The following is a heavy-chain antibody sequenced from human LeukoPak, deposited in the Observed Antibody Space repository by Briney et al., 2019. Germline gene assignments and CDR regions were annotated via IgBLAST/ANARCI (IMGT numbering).Heavy chain of an antibody. V-gene: IGHV3-23*01. J-gene: IGHJ4*02. CDR1: GFTFGSYA. CDR3: AKSGPYCTGAHCYVPDY. Sequence: GGSLRLSCAASGFTFGSYAMSWVRQAPGKGPEWVSVISGSGRGSYYADSVKGRFTISRDNSKDTLYLQMSSLRAEDTAVYYCAKSGPYCTGAHCYVPDYWGQGTLVTVSS. CDR2: ISGSGRGS. D-gene: IGHD2-8*02.